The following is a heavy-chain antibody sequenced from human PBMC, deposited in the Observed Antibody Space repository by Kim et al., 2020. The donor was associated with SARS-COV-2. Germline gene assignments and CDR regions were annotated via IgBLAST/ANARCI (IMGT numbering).Heavy chain of an antibody. Sequence: SETLSLTCAVSGGSFGGYFWSWIRQTPGKGLEWIGEINHSGSTNYNPSLKSRVTISTDTSKSKFSLRLRSVTAADTAMYYCARGLHVWGSSGYYYWGHGT. CDR3: ARGLHVWGSSGYYY. J-gene: IGHJ4*01. CDR2: INHSGST. V-gene: IGHV4-34*01. CDR1: GGSFGGYF. D-gene: IGHD3-22*01.